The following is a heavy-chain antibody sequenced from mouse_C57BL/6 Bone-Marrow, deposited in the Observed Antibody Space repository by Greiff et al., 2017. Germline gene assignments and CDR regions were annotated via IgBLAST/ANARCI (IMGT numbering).Heavy chain of an antibody. CDR3: AILRSYAMDY. CDR1: GFTFSSYG. V-gene: IGHV5-6*01. D-gene: IGHD1-1*01. Sequence: EVQLVESGGDLVKPGGSLKLSCAASGFTFSSYGMSWVRQTPDKRLEWVATISSGGSYTYYPDSVKGRFTISRDNAKNTLYLQMSSLKSEDTAMYYCAILRSYAMDYWGQGTSVTVSS. J-gene: IGHJ4*01. CDR2: ISSGGSYT.